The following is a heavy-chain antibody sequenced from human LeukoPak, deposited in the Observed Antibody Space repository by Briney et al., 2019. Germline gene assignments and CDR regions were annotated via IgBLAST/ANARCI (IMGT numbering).Heavy chain of an antibody. Sequence: SETLSLTCVVSGGSVSGYYWGWIQQPPGRGLEWIGYVYYSGSTNYNPSFKSRITISVDTSRNQFSLQLSSVTAADTAVYYCARLQPDYYGMDVWGQGTTVTVSS. V-gene: IGHV4-59*08. J-gene: IGHJ6*02. CDR2: VYYSGST. CDR1: GGSVSGYY. CDR3: ARLQPDYYGMDV.